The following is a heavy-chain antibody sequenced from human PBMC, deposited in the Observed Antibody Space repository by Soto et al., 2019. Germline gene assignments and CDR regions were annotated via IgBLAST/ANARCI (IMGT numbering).Heavy chain of an antibody. J-gene: IGHJ5*02. CDR3: ASRRGVGPTVTSAYQWFDP. V-gene: IGHV3-23*01. Sequence: EVQLLESGGGLVQPGGSLRLSCAASGFIFSSNAMSWVRQAPGKGLEWVSAISASGSSTYYADSVQGRFTISRDNSKNTLSLQMNRLRAEDTAVYYCASRRGVGPTVTSAYQWFDPWGQGTLVTVSS. D-gene: IGHD4-17*01. CDR2: ISASGSST. CDR1: GFIFSSNA.